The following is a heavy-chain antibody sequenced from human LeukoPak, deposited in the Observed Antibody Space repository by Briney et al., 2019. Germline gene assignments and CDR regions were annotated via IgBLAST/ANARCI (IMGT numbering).Heavy chain of an antibody. J-gene: IGHJ6*02. Sequence: GGSLRLSCAASGFTFSSYGMHWVRQAPGKGLEWVAVIWYDGSNKYYADSVKGRFTISRDNSKNTLYLQMNSLRAEDTAVYYCAKDSSHYYYYGMDVWGQGTTVTVSS. D-gene: IGHD6-13*01. CDR3: AKDSSHYYYYGMDV. CDR1: GFTFSSYG. V-gene: IGHV3-33*06. CDR2: IWYDGSNK.